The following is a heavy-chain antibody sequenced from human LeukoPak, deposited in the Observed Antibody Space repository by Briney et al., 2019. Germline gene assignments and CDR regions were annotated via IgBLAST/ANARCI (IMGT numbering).Heavy chain of an antibody. V-gene: IGHV3-7*05. J-gene: IGHJ4*02. D-gene: IGHD1-26*01. CDR1: GFTFGSYW. Sequence: GGSLRLSCAASGFTFGSYWMSWVRQAPGKGLEWVANIRDDGSEIYNVDSVKGRFTFSRDNAKNSLYLQMNSLRDEDTAVYYCARHGPYCLDSWGQGTLVTVSS. CDR3: ARHGPYCLDS. CDR2: IRDDGSEI.